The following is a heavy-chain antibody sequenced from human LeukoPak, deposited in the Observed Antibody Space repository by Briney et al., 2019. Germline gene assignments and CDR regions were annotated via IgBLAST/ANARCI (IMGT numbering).Heavy chain of an antibody. CDR2: IYYSGST. CDR1: GGSISSGGYY. J-gene: IGHJ5*02. D-gene: IGHD3-10*01. CDR3: ARTGSDYGSGSYSYWFDP. V-gene: IGHV4-31*03. Sequence: PSETLSLTCTVSGGSISSGGYYWSWIRQHPGKGLEWIGYIYYSGSTYYNPSLKSRVTISVDTSKNQFSLKLSSVTVADTAVYYCARTGSDYGSGSYSYWFDPWGQGTLVTVSS.